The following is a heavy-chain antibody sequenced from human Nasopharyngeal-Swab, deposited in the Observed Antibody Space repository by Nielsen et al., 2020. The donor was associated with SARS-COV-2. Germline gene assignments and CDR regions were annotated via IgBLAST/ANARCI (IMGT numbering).Heavy chain of an antibody. D-gene: IGHD6-6*01. V-gene: IGHV3-48*02. CDR3: ARDGYSSSWYAFDI. CDR1: GFTFSSYS. CDR2: NSSSSSTI. J-gene: IGHJ3*02. Sequence: GESLKISCAASGFTFSSYSMNWVRQAPGKGLEWVSYNSSSSSTIYYADSVKGRFTISRDNAKNSLYLQMNSLRDEDTAVYYCARDGYSSSWYAFDIWGQGTMVTVSS.